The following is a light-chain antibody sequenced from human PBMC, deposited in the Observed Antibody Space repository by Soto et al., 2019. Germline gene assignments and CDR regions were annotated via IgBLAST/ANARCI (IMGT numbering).Light chain of an antibody. CDR1: QSVSSY. V-gene: IGKV3-20*01. Sequence: EIALTPSPAPLSLSPGERATLSCRASQSVSSYLAWYQQKPGQAPRLLIYAASSRATGIPDRFSGSGSGTDFTPTISRLEPEDFAVFYCQQYDDSATFGQGTRLEIK. CDR3: QQYDDSAT. CDR2: AAS. J-gene: IGKJ5*01.